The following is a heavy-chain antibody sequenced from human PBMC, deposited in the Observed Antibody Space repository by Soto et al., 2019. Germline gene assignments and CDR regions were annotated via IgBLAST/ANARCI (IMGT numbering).Heavy chain of an antibody. D-gene: IGHD6-13*01. Sequence: QVQLVQSGAEVKKPGSSVKVSCKASGGTLNKHAITWVRRAPGQGLEWLGGIIPMFGIKPYPQKFQGRVTISADDSTHTSHMELPSLTSYDPAVYYCRRGGTSGWLIGASDVWGQGTMVTVAS. CDR3: RRGGTSGWLIGASDV. V-gene: IGHV1-69*01. CDR1: GGTLNKHA. J-gene: IGHJ3*01. CDR2: IIPMFGIK.